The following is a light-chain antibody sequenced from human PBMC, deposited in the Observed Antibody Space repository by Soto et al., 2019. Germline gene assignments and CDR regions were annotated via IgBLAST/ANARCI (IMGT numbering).Light chain of an antibody. CDR3: QQYYSYPRT. Sequence: AIRMTQSPSSLSASTGDRVTITCRASQGISSYLAWYQQKPGKAPKLLIYAASTLQSGVPSRFSGSGSGTDFTLTISCLQSEAFATYHCQQYYSYPRTLGPGTKVDIK. J-gene: IGKJ3*01. V-gene: IGKV1-8*01. CDR2: AAS. CDR1: QGISSY.